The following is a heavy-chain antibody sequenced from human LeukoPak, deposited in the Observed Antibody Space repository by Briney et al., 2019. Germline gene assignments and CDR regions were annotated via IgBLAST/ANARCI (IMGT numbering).Heavy chain of an antibody. Sequence: GGSLRLSCAASGFTFSTYSMNWVRQAPGKGLEWVSSISSSSTDIYYGDSVKGRFTISRDNAKNSLYLQMHSLRAEDTAVYYCAPFYYDSRGYSNWGQGTLVTVSS. CDR2: ISSSSTDI. D-gene: IGHD3-22*01. V-gene: IGHV3-21*01. CDR1: GFTFSTYS. CDR3: APFYYDSRGYSN. J-gene: IGHJ4*02.